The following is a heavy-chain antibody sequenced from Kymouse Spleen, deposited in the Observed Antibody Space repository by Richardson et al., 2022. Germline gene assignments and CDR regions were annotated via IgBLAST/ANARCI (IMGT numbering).Heavy chain of an antibody. CDR2: ISAYNGNT. CDR3: ARDVDTAMVRDYGSGSYYRFDY. Sequence: QVQLVQSGAEVKKPGASVKVSCKASGYTFTSYGISWVRQAPGQGLEWMGWISAYNGNTNYAQKLQGRVTMTTDTSTSTAYMELRSLRSDDTAVYYCARDVDTAMVRDYGSGSYYRFDYWGQGTLVTVSS. CDR1: GYTFTSYG. V-gene: IGHV1-18*01. D-gene: IGHD3-10*01. J-gene: IGHJ4*02.